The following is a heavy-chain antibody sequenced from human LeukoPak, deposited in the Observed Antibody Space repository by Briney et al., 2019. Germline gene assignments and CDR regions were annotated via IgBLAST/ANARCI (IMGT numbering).Heavy chain of an antibody. CDR3: ARYCSSTSCLAAAYYYGMDV. Sequence: PGGSLRLSCAASGFTFSSYSMNWVRQAPGKGLEWVSSISSSSSYIYYADSVKGRFTISRDNPKNTLYLQMHSLRAEDTAVYYCARYCSSTSCLAAAYYYGMDVWGQGTTVTVSS. CDR1: GFTFSSYS. CDR2: ISSSSSYI. J-gene: IGHJ6*02. V-gene: IGHV3-21*04. D-gene: IGHD2-2*01.